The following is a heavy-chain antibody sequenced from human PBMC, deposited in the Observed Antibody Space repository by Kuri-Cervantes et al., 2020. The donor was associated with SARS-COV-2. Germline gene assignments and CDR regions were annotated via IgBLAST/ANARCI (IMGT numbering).Heavy chain of an antibody. CDR1: GFNFNNFD. V-gene: IGHV3-30-3*01. J-gene: IGHJ4*02. Sequence: GESLKISCAASGFNFNNFDINWVRQAPGKGLEWVAVILYHGVGSYYADSVKGRFTISRDNSKNTVYLQMNSLRPEDTAVYYCTRAQASFDSWGQGTLVTVSS. CDR3: TRAQASFDS. CDR2: ILYHGVGS.